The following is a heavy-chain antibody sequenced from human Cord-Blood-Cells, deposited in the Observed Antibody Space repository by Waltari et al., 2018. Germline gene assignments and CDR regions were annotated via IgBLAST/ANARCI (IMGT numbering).Heavy chain of an antibody. J-gene: IGHJ4*02. V-gene: IGHV3-30-3*01. CDR3: ARGMSDYGDFDY. CDR1: GFTFSSYA. CDR2: ISYDGSNK. D-gene: IGHD4-17*01. Sequence: QVQLVEAGGGVVQPGRSLRLSCAASGFTFSSYAMHWVRQAPGKGLEWVAVISYDGSNKYYADSVKGRFTISRDNSKNTLYLQMNSLRAEETAVYYCARGMSDYGDFDYWGQGTLVTVSS.